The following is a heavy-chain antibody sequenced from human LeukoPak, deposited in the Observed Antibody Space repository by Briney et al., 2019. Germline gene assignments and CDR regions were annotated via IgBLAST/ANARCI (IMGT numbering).Heavy chain of an antibody. CDR1: GYTFTSYY. CDR2: INPSGGST. V-gene: IGHV1-46*01. D-gene: IGHD3-22*01. CDR3: ARGMIDHDAFDI. Sequence: ASVKVSCKAPGYTFTSYYMHWVRQAPGQGLEWMGIINPSGGSTSYAQKFQGRVTMTRDMSTSTVYMELSSLRSEDTAVYYCARGMIDHDAFDIWGQGTMVTVSS. J-gene: IGHJ3*02.